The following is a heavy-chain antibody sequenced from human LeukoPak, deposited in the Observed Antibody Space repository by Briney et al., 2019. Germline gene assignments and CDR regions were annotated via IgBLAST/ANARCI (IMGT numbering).Heavy chain of an antibody. CDR1: GATFSAYG. J-gene: IGHJ5*02. CDR3: ARDTPPKAALPGYFFS. D-gene: IGHD2/OR15-2a*01. V-gene: IGHV1-69*06. Sequence: SVKVSCKAPGATFSAYGISWVRQALGQGLQWMGRIIPIYGTTTYAQEFQGRATITADISTTTAYLELTSLTSEDTALYFCARDTPPKAALPGYFFSWGRGTLVTVS. CDR2: IIPIYGTT.